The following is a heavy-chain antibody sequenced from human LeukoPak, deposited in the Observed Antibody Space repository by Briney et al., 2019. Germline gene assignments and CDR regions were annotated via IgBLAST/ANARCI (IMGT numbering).Heavy chain of an antibody. Sequence: ASVKVSCKASGYTFIDYYMHWLRQAPGQWLEWMGRINSKSGGTNYAQNFQGRVTMTRETSISTAYMELSRLRSDDTAVYYCARSRSGGENWFDPWGQRTLVTVSS. CDR3: ARSRSGGENWFDP. CDR2: INSKSGGT. J-gene: IGHJ5*02. CDR1: GYTFIDYY. D-gene: IGHD2-15*01. V-gene: IGHV1-2*06.